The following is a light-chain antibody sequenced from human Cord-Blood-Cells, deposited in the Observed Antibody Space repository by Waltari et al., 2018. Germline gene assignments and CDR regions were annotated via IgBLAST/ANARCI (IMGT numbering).Light chain of an antibody. CDR1: QSVSSSY. J-gene: IGKJ2*01. Sequence: EIVLTQPPGTLSLSPGARATLSCRASQSVSSSYLAWYQQKPGQAPRLLIYGASSRATVIPDRFSGSGSGTDFTLTISRLEPEDFAVYYCQQYGSSYTFGQGTKLEIK. CDR3: QQYGSSYT. V-gene: IGKV3-20*01. CDR2: GAS.